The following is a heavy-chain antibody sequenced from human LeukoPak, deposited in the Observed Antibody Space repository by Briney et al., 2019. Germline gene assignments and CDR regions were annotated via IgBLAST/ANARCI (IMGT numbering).Heavy chain of an antibody. CDR2: VSPSHTTR. CDR3: ARDYILPLETDNGDGFAI. J-gene: IGHJ3*02. D-gene: IGHD3-3*02. CDR1: GYTFRQYS. V-gene: IGHV1-18*01. Sequence: ASVKVSCKASGYTFRQYSISWVRQAPGKGFEWMGWVSPSHTTRVYAQEFQGRVTMTADTNTNTVSMELRSLRFDDTAVYFCARDYILPLETDNGDGFAIWGQGTVVTVSS.